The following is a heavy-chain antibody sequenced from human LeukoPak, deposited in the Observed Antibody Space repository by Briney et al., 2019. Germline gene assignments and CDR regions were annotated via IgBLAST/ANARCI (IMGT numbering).Heavy chain of an antibody. CDR3: ARESTYSYAYALDY. J-gene: IGHJ4*02. Sequence: GGSLRLSCAASGFTFSSYWMSWVRQAPGKGLEWVANMKQDGSVLYYVDSVKGRFTISRDNAENSLYLQMNSLRAEDTAVYYCARESTYSYAYALDYWGQGTLVTVSS. D-gene: IGHD5-18*01. CDR1: GFTFSSYW. V-gene: IGHV3-7*01. CDR2: MKQDGSVL.